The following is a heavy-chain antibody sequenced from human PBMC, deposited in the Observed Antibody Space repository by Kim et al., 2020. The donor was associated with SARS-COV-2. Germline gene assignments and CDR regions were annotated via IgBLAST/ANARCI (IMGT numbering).Heavy chain of an antibody. V-gene: IGHV3-23*01. CDR3: VKGHRSDSFDI. J-gene: IGHJ3*02. Sequence: TYYSDSMKGRFTISRDNSKDTLYLQMNSLTAEDTALYYCVKGHRSDSFDIWGQGTMVTVSS. CDR2: T.